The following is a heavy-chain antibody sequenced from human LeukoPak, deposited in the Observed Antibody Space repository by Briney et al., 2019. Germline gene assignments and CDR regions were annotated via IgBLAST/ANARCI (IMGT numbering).Heavy chain of an antibody. V-gene: IGHV3-15*01. CDR1: GFTFGDYA. CDR3: TTAQYSSSSSPSY. CDR2: IKSKTDGGTT. Sequence: GRSLRLSCTASGFTFGDYAMSWVRQAPGKGLEWVGRIKSKTDGGTTDYAAPVKGRFTISRDDSKNTLYLQMNSLKTEDTAVYYCTTAQYSSSSSPSYWGQGTLVTVSS. D-gene: IGHD6-13*01. J-gene: IGHJ4*02.